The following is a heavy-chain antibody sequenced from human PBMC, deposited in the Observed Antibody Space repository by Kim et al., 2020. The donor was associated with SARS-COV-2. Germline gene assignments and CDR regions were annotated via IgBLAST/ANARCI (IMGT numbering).Heavy chain of an antibody. CDR1: GGTFSSYA. Sequence: SVKVSCKASGGTFSSYAISWVRQAPGQGLEWMGGIIPIFGTANYAQKFQGRVTITADESTSTAYMELSSLRSEDTAVYYCARMGFGTVTTSYYYYGMDVWGQGTTVTVSS. CDR3: ARMGFGTVTTSYYYYGMDV. V-gene: IGHV1-69*13. CDR2: IIPIFGTA. J-gene: IGHJ6*02. D-gene: IGHD4-4*01.